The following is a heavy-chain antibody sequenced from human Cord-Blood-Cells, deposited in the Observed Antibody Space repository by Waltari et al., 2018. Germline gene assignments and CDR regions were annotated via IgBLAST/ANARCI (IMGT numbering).Heavy chain of an antibody. CDR1: GYTLTELS. J-gene: IGHJ4*02. CDR3: ATNLFPLRFLEWLGTL. Sequence: QVQLVQSGAEVKKPGASVKVSCKVSGYTLTELSMHWVRQAPGKGLEWMGGLDPEDGETIYAQKFQGRVTMTEDTSTDTAYMELSSLRSEDTAVYYCATNLFPLRFLEWLGTLWGQGTLVTVSS. V-gene: IGHV1-24*01. CDR2: LDPEDGET. D-gene: IGHD3-3*01.